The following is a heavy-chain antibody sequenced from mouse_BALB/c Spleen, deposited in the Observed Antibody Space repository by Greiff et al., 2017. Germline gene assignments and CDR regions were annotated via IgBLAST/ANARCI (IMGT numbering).Heavy chain of an antibody. V-gene: IGHV5-17*02. Sequence: EVKLMESGGGLVQPGGSRKLSCAASGFTFSSFGMHWVRQAPEKGLEWVAYISSGSSTIYYADTVKGRFTISRDNPKNTLFLQMTSLRSEDTAMYYCARGTANWDYWGQGTTLTVSS. D-gene: IGHD3-3*01. CDR1: GFTFSSFG. CDR3: ARGTANWDY. J-gene: IGHJ2*01. CDR2: ISSGSSTI.